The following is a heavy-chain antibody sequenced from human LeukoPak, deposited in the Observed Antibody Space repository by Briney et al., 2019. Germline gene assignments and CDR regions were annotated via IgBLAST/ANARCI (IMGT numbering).Heavy chain of an antibody. CDR3: AKGASVVTPVTKDAFDI. J-gene: IGHJ3*02. V-gene: IGHV3-30*02. D-gene: IGHD4-23*01. CDR2: IRYDGSNK. Sequence: GGSLRLSCAASGFTFSSYGMHWVRQAPGKGLEWVTFIRYDGSNKYYADSVKGRFTISRDNAKNSLYLQMNSLRAEDTAVYYCAKGASVVTPVTKDAFDIWGQGTMVTVSS. CDR1: GFTFSSYG.